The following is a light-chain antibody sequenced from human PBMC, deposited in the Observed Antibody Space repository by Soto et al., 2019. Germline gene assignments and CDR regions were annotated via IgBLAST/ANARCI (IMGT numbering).Light chain of an antibody. Sequence: QSVLTQPPSVSGAPGQRVSISCTGSTSNIGAPYDVHWYQHLPGRVPKLLIYGNSNRPSGVPDRFSGSKSGTSASLAITGLQAEDEADYYCHSYDSSLSGSVFGGGTQLTVL. CDR2: GNS. CDR3: HSYDSSLSGSV. J-gene: IGLJ3*02. CDR1: TSNIGAPYD. V-gene: IGLV1-40*01.